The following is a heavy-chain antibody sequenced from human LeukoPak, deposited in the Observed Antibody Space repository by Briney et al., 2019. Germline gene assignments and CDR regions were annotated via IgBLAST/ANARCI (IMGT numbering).Heavy chain of an antibody. D-gene: IGHD3-10*01. CDR2: INHSGST. CDR3: ARGGVYGSGPYYYYYYMDV. CDR1: GGSFSGYY. V-gene: IGHV4-34*01. Sequence: PSETLSLTCAVYGGSFSGYYWSWIRQPPGKGLEWIGEINHSGSTNYNPSLKSRVTISVDTSKNQFSLKLSSVTAADTAVYYCARGGVYGSGPYYYYYYMDVWGKGTTVTVSS. J-gene: IGHJ6*03.